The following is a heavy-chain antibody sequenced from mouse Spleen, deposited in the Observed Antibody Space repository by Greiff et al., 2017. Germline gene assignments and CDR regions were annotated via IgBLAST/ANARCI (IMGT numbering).Heavy chain of an antibody. D-gene: IGHD1-1*02. Sequence: VQGVESGPGLVAPSQSLSITCTVSGFPFTSYGVHWVRQPPGKGLEWLVVIWSDGSTTYNSALKSRLSISKDNSKSQVFLKMNSRQTDDTAMYYCAREGWSPMDYWGQGTSVTVSS. CDR2: IWSDGST. V-gene: IGHV2-6*02. CDR3: AREGWSPMDY. J-gene: IGHJ4*01. CDR1: GFPFTSYG.